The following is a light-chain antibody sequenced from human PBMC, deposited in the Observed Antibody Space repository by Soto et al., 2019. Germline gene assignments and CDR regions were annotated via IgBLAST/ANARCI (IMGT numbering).Light chain of an antibody. J-gene: IGKJ1*01. CDR1: QTVSKF. CDR2: STS. CDR3: QHTYTIPRT. V-gene: IGKV1-39*01. Sequence: DIQMTQSPSSLSASVGDRVTIACRASQTVSKFVNWYQQKPGKVPALLIYSTSTLYSGVPSRFSGSGSGTEFTLTINGLQPEDFATYYCQHTYTIPRTFAQGTKVE.